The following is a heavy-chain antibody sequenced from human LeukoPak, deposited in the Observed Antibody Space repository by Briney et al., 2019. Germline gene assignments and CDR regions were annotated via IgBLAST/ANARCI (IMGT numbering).Heavy chain of an antibody. CDR3: ASPRHDYVWGS. D-gene: IGHD3-16*01. V-gene: IGHV4-39*07. CDR2: ISYSGTT. Sequence: SSETLSLTCTVSGGSISSSSYYWGWIRQPPGKGLEWIGSISYSGTTYHNPSLKSRVTISVDTSKNQFSLRLSSVTAADTAVYYCASPRHDYVWGSWGQGTLVTVSS. J-gene: IGHJ4*02. CDR1: GGSISSSSYY.